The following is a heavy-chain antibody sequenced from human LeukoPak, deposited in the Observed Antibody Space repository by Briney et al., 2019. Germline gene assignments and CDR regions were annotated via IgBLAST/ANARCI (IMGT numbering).Heavy chain of an antibody. Sequence: SETLSLTCTVSGSSITSFYWSWIRQPPGKGLEWIGYIYYSGSTNYNPSLKSRVTISVDTSKNQFSLKLSSVTAADTAVYYCARSRADYDILTGRPYYYYMDVWGKGTTVTVSS. CDR1: GSSITSFY. J-gene: IGHJ6*03. CDR3: ARSRADYDILTGRPYYYYMDV. D-gene: IGHD3-9*01. CDR2: IYYSGST. V-gene: IGHV4-59*01.